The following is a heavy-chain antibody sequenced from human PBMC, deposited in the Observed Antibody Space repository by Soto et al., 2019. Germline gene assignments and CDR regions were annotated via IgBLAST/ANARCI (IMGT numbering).Heavy chain of an antibody. V-gene: IGHV1-69*13. CDR3: AIGVESHWNGVPPIDY. Sequence: GASVKVSCKASGGTFSSYAISWVRQAPGQGLEWMGGIIPIFGTANYAQKFQGRVTITADESTSTAYMELSSLRSEDTAVYYCAIGVESHWNGVPPIDYWGQGTLVTVSS. D-gene: IGHD1-1*01. CDR2: IIPIFGTA. J-gene: IGHJ4*02. CDR1: GGTFSSYA.